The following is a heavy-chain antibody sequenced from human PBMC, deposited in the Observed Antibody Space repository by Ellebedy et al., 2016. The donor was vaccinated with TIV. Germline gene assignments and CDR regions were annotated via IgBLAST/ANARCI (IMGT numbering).Heavy chain of an antibody. CDR2: ISGSGGST. J-gene: IGHJ4*02. Sequence: GESLKISCAASGFTFSSYAMSWVRQAPGKGLEWVSAISGSGGSTYYADSVKGRFTISRDNSKNTLYLQMNSLRAEDTAVYYCAKGEATMVRGVTDYWGQGTLVTVSS. D-gene: IGHD3-10*01. CDR3: AKGEATMVRGVTDY. CDR1: GFTFSSYA. V-gene: IGHV3-23*01.